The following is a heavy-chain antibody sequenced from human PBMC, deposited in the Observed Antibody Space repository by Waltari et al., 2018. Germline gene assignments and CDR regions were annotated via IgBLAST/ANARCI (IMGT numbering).Heavy chain of an antibody. J-gene: IGHJ4*02. CDR3: ARGGNYRLDY. CDR1: GFTFSDYW. D-gene: IGHD1-7*01. CDR2: IKPGASII. Sequence: EVQLVESGGGLVQPGGSLRLSCEASGFTFSDYWIHWVRQAPGKGLVWVLRIKPGASIITYADSVKGRFTIARDNAKNTLYLQMNSLRAEDTAVYYCARGGNYRLDYWGQGTLVTVSS. V-gene: IGHV3-74*01.